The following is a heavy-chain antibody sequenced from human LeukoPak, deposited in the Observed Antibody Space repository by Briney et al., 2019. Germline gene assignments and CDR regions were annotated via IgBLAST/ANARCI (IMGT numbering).Heavy chain of an antibody. CDR3: GRLGIITAAGSNDY. CDR1: EFTFSDYY. Sequence: GGSLRLSCAASEFTFSDYYMSWIRQAPGKGQEWVSYISYSGDTKYYADSVKGRFTVSRDNAKNSLYLQMNSLRAEDTAVYYCGRLGIITAAGSNDYWGQGTLVTVSS. CDR2: ISYSGDTK. V-gene: IGHV3-11*01. D-gene: IGHD6-13*01. J-gene: IGHJ4*02.